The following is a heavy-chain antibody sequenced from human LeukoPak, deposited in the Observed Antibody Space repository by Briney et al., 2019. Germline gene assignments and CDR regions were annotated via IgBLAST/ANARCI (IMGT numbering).Heavy chain of an antibody. J-gene: IGHJ4*02. CDR1: GFVFANSA. CDR2: IRGSGVHT. CDR3: AKTSVGEGRIIGSGYFDN. D-gene: IGHD2-15*01. V-gene: IGHV3-23*01. Sequence: GGSLRVSCAASGFVFANSAMSWVRQAPGKGLEWVASIRGSGVHTYYPESMKGRFTIYRDNSRDILFLQMSSLRAEATAVYYCAKTSVGEGRIIGSGYFDNWGQGTLVTVSS.